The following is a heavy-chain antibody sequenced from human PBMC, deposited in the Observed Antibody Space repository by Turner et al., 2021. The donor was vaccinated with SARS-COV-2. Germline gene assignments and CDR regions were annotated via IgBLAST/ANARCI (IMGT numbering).Heavy chain of an antibody. CDR3: ASPGGNSGWFFAYDI. D-gene: IGHD6-19*01. CDR1: GGSISSYY. J-gene: IGHJ3*02. V-gene: IGHV4-4*07. Sequence: QVQLQESGPGLVKPSETLSLTCTVSGGSISSYYWSWIRQPAGKGLEWIGRIYTSGSTNYNPSLKSRVTMSVDTSKNQFSLKLNSVTAADTAVYYCASPGGNSGWFFAYDIWGQGTMVTVSS. CDR2: IYTSGST.